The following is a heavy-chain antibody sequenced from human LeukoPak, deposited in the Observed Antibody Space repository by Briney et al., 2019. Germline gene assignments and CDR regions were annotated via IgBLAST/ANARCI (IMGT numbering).Heavy chain of an antibody. CDR1: GFTFSRYW. CDR2: INSDGRST. V-gene: IGHV3-74*01. D-gene: IGHD3-9*01. Sequence: WGSLRLSCVASGFTFSRYWMHWVRQAPGKGLVWVSRINSDGRSTNYADSVKGRFSTSRDNAENTLYLQMNSLRVEDTAVYYCVRGADTGYSSDSWGQGTLVTVSS. CDR3: VRGADTGYSSDS. J-gene: IGHJ4*02.